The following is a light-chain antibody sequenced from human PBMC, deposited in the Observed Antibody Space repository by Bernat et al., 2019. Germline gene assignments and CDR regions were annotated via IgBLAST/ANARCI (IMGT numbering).Light chain of an antibody. CDR3: HQYNNWPQT. CDR2: DTS. J-gene: IGKJ1*01. V-gene: IGKV3-15*01. CDR1: QRFLYN. Sequence: IVMTQSPATLSLSPGERATLSCRASQRFLYNLAWYQQKPGRAPRLLIFDTSTRATGVPPRFSGSRSGAEFTLTISSLQSEDFAVYYCHQYNNWPQTFGQGTKVEI.